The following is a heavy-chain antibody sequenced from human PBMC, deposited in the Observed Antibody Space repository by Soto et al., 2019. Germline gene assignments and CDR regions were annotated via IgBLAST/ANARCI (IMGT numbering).Heavy chain of an antibody. J-gene: IGHJ6*02. CDR2: IYSAGNT. CDR1: AVTVCSNY. Sequence: GGSLRLCCAASAVTVCSNYMSWVRQAPGKGLEGISIIYSAGNTYYADSVKGRFTISRDNSKNTLYLQMNSLGAEDTAVYYCARDFVVGGPTINYYYGMDVWGQGTTVTVSS. CDR3: ARDFVVGGPTINYYYGMDV. V-gene: IGHV3-66*01. D-gene: IGHD1-26*01.